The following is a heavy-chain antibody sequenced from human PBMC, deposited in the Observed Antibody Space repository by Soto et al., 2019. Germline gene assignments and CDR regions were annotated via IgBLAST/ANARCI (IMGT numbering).Heavy chain of an antibody. J-gene: IGHJ5*02. CDR1: GGTFSSYA. D-gene: IGHD3-3*01. CDR2: IIPIFGTA. V-gene: IGHV1-69*06. Sequence: QVQLVQSGAEVKKPGSSVKVSCKASGGTFSSYAISWVRQAPGQGLEWMGGIIPIFGTANYAQKFQGRVTITAYKSTSTAYMELSSLRSEATAVYYCARGGIFGVVIWGWFDPCGQGTLVTVSS. CDR3: ARGGIFGVVIWGWFDP.